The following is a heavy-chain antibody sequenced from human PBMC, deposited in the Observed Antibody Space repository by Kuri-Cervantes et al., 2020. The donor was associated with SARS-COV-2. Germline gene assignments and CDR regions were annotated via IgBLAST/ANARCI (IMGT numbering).Heavy chain of an antibody. CDR3: AKDRVGVLDS. D-gene: IGHD2-21*01. J-gene: IGHJ5*01. CDR1: GFTFSSYG. CDR2: ISYDGSNK. Sequence: GGSLRLSCAASGFTFSSYGMHWVRQAPGKGLEWVAVISYDGSNKYYADSVKGRFTISRDNSKNTLYLQVNSLRAEDTALYYCAKDRVGVLDSWGQGTQVTVSS. V-gene: IGHV3-30*18.